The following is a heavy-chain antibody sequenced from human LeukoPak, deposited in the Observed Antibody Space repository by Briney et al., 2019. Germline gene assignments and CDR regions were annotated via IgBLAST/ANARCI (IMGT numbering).Heavy chain of an antibody. D-gene: IGHD2-2*01. Sequence: SQTLSLSRAISGDSASSNSAGWNWIRQSPSRGLEWLGRTYYRSKWYDDYAVSEKSRITINPDTSKNQFSLQLNSVTPEDTAVYYCARGEVGFDVWGPGTPGHRL. V-gene: IGHV6-1*01. CDR1: GDSASSNSAG. CDR2: TYYRSKWYD. CDR3: ARGEVGFDV. J-gene: IGHJ4*03.